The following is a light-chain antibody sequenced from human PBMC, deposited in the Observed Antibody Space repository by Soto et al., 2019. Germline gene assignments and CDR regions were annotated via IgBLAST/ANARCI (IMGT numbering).Light chain of an antibody. V-gene: IGLV2-11*01. CDR3: CSYAGSYTHYV. CDR2: DVS. CDR1: SSDVGGYNY. J-gene: IGLJ1*01. Sequence: QSALTQPRSVSGSTGQSITISCTGTSSDVGGYNYVSWYRQHPGKAPKLMIYDVSKRPSGVPDRFSGSKSGNTASLTISGLLAEDEADYYCCSYAGSYTHYVFGTGTKLTVL.